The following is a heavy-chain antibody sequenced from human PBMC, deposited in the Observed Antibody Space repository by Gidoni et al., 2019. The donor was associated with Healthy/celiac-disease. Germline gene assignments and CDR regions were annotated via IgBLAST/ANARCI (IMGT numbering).Heavy chain of an antibody. D-gene: IGHD2-2*01. V-gene: IGHV3-21*01. CDR3: ARLYSSTSCYNDY. CDR2: ISSSSSYI. J-gene: IGHJ4*02. CDR1: GCTFSRYS. Sequence: EVWLVESGGGMVKPGGSLRLSCAACGCTFSRYSMNWVRQAPGKGLAWVSSISSSSSYIYYADSVKGRFTISRDNAKNSLYLQMNSLRAEDTAVYYCARLYSSTSCYNDYWGQGTLVTVSS.